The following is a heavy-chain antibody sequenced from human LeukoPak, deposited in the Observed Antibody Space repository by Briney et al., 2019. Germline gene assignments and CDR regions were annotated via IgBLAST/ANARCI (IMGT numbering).Heavy chain of an antibody. CDR2: ISSSGSTI. D-gene: IGHD5-18*01. CDR3: AKESGYNFDYWNWFDP. CDR1: GFTFSSYE. Sequence: PGGSLRLSCAASGFTFSSYEMNWVRQAPGKGLEWVSYISSSGSTIYYADSVKGRSTISRDNSKNTLYLQMNSLRAEDTAVYYCAKESGYNFDYWNWFDPWGQGTLVTVSS. V-gene: IGHV3-48*03. J-gene: IGHJ5*02.